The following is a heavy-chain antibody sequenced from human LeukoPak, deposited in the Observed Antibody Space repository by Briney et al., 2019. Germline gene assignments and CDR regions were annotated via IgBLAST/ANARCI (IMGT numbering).Heavy chain of an antibody. V-gene: IGHV1-2*02. CDR1: GYTFTGYY. J-gene: IGHJ6*02. CDR2: INPNSGGT. Sequence: ASVKVSCKAPGYTFTGYYMHWVRQAPGQGLEWMGWINPNSGGTNYAQKFQGRVTMTRDTSISTAYMELSRLRSDDTAVYYCASRGSSSSWAYYYGMDVWGQGTTVTVSS. CDR3: ASRGSSSSWAYYYGMDV. D-gene: IGHD6-13*01.